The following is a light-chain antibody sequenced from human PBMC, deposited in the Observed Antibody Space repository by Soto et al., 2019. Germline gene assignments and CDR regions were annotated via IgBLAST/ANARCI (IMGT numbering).Light chain of an antibody. CDR2: DAS. CDR3: QQRSSWPRA. CDR1: QNINTY. V-gene: IGKV3-11*01. Sequence: EIVLTQSPATLSLSLGERATLSCRASQNINTYLVWYQQKPGQAPRLLIYDASKRATGIPDRFSGSGSGTDFTLTISSLAPEDFALYYCQQRSSWPRAFVGGTKVEIK. J-gene: IGKJ4*01.